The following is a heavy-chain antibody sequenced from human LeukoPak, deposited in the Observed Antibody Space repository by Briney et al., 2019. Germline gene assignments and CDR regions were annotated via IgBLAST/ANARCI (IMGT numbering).Heavy chain of an antibody. CDR3: ARHPRDGYNSPFDY. CDR1: GGSISSYY. CDR2: IYHSGST. Sequence: SETLSLTCTVSGGSISSYYWSWIRQPPGKGLEWIGYIYHSGSTNYNPSLKSRVTISVDTSKNQFSLKLSSVTAADTAVYYCARHPRDGYNSPFDYWGQGTLVTVSS. V-gene: IGHV4-59*08. D-gene: IGHD5-24*01. J-gene: IGHJ4*02.